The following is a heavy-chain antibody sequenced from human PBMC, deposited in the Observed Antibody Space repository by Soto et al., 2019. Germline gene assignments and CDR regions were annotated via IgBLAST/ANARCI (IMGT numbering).Heavy chain of an antibody. CDR3: GTHPGGGGY. V-gene: IGHV3-53*01. CDR1: GFTVSNNY. Sequence: EVQLVESGGGLIQPGGSLRLSCAVSGFTVSNNYMSWVRQAPGKGLEGVSVIYSGGYTAYGDSVKGRFTISRDNSKNTFSIQKKGRGPDVPAVFFGGTHPGGGGYWGQGTLVTVSS. D-gene: IGHD3-10*01. J-gene: IGHJ4*02. CDR2: IYSGGYT.